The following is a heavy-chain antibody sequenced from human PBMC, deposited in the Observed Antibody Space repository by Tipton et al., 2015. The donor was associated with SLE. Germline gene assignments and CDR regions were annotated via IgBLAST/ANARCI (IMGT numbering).Heavy chain of an antibody. CDR1: GDSISSDAYY. CDR2: IYYSGSAYST. Sequence: TLSLTCTVSGDSISSDAYYWSWIRQHPGKGLEWIGSIYYSGSAYSTYYNPSLNSRVTISVDKPTNQFSLKVSAVTAADTAVYYCARDRGGNSSVYVDNWGQGTLVTVSS. J-gene: IGHJ4*02. V-gene: IGHV4-39*07. D-gene: IGHD4-23*01. CDR3: ARDRGGNSSVYVDN.